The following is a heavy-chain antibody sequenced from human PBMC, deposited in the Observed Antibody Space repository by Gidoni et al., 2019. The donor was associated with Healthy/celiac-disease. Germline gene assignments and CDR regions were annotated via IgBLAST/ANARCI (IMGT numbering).Heavy chain of an antibody. V-gene: IGHV4-59*01. D-gene: IGHD1-26*01. J-gene: IGHJ4*02. CDR2: IDYSGST. Sequence: LSLTCPVCGGSISSYYWGWIRQPQGKGLEWIGYIDYSGSTNYNPSLKSRVTISVDTSKNQFSLKLSSVTAADTAVYYCAREGADSGYIDYWGQGTLVTVSS. CDR3: AREGADSGYIDY. CDR1: GGSISSYY.